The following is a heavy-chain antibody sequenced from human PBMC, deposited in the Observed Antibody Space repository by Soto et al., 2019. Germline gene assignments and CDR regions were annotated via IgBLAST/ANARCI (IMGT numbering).Heavy chain of an antibody. Sequence: ESGGGVVQPGRSLRLSCAASGFTFSSYGMHWVRQAPGKGLEWVAVIWYDGSNKYYADSVKGRFTISRDNSKNTLYLQMNSLRAEDTAVYYCAGEGRSGYYTSQWDYWGQGTLVTVSS. CDR1: GFTFSSYG. V-gene: IGHV3-33*01. D-gene: IGHD3-3*01. J-gene: IGHJ4*02. CDR2: IWYDGSNK. CDR3: AGEGRSGYYTSQWDY.